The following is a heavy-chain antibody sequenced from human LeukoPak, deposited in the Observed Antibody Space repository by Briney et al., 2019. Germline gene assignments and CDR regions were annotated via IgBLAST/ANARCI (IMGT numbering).Heavy chain of an antibody. J-gene: IGHJ6*02. CDR1: GYKFTNYW. D-gene: IGHD3-10*01. V-gene: IGHV5-51*01. CDR3: ARHGSVSCYNPVLDV. Sequence: GESLKISCKGSGYKFTNYWIGWVRQMPGKGLEWMGIIYPADSDTRYATSFQGQVTISADKSISTAYLQWGSLKASDTAMYYCARHGSVSCYNPVLDVWGQGTTVTVSS. CDR2: IYPADSDT.